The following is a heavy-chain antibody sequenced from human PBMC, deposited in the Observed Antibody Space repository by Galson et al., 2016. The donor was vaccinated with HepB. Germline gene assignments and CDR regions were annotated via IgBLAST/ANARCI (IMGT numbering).Heavy chain of an antibody. D-gene: IGHD3-22*01. Sequence: SLRLSCAASGFTVSSNYLSWVRQAPGKGLEWVSILYSDDSTFYADSVKGRFTISRDISKNTLYLQMNSLRAEDTAVYYCARELWDSSGAFDYWGQGTLVTVSS. CDR2: LYSDDST. J-gene: IGHJ4*02. V-gene: IGHV3-53*01. CDR3: ARELWDSSGAFDY. CDR1: GFTVSSNY.